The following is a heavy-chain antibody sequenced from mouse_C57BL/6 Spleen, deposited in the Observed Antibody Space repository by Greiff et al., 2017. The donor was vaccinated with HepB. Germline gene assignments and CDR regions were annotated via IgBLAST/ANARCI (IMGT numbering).Heavy chain of an antibody. CDR1: GFTFTDYY. V-gene: IGHV7-3*01. CDR2: IRNKANGYTT. J-gene: IGHJ4*01. Sequence: EVKLMESGGGLVQPGGSLSLSCAASGFTFTDYYMSWVRQPPGKALEWLGFIRNKANGYTTEYSASVKGRFTISRDNSQSILYLQMNALRAEDSATYYCARYIRDDYAMDYWGQGTSVTVSS. CDR3: ARYIRDDYAMDY.